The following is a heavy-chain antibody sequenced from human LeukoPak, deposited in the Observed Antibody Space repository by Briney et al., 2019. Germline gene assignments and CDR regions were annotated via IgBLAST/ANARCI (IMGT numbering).Heavy chain of an antibody. CDR2: MNPNSGNT. V-gene: IGHV1-8*01. D-gene: IGHD2-2*01. CDR3: ARYIVVVPAAVGGGYYYYYGMDV. CDR1: GHTFTSYD. J-gene: IGHJ6*02. Sequence: ASVKVSCKASGHTFTSYDINWVRQATGQGLEWMGWMNPNSGNTGYAQKFQGRVTMTRNTSISTAYMELSSLRSEDTAVYYCARYIVVVPAAVGGGYYYYYGMDVWGQGTTVTVSS.